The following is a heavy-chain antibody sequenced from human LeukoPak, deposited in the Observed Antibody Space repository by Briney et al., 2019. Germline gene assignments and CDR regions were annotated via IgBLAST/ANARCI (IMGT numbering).Heavy chain of an antibody. Sequence: SETLSLTCTVSGDSISSYYWSWIRQPPGKGLEWIGYISYSGSTNYNPSLKSRVTISVDTSKNQFSLKLSSVTAADTAVYYCARAGLWFGESPGALWGQGKLVTVSS. CDR1: GDSISSYY. D-gene: IGHD3-10*01. J-gene: IGHJ4*02. CDR3: ARAGLWFGESPGAL. V-gene: IGHV4-59*08. CDR2: ISYSGST.